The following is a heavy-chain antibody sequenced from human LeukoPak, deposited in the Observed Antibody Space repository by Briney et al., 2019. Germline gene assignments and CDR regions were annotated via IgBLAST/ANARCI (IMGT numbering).Heavy chain of an antibody. Sequence: SETLSLTCTVSGGSVSSGSYYWSWIRQPPGKGLEWIGYIYYSGSTNYNPSLKSRVTISVDTSKNQFSLKLSSVTAADTAVYYCARDPFDPGLSYYDILTGYYPAADAFGIWGQGTMVTVSS. CDR2: IYYSGST. CDR1: GGSVSSGSYY. D-gene: IGHD3-9*01. CDR3: ARDPFDPGLSYYDILTGYYPAADAFGI. V-gene: IGHV4-61*01. J-gene: IGHJ3*02.